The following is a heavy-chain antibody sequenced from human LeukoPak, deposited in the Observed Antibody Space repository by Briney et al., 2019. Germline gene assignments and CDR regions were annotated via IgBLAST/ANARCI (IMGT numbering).Heavy chain of an antibody. J-gene: IGHJ4*02. CDR2: ISWNSGSI. CDR3: AKQYSSSWSTIDY. D-gene: IGHD6-13*01. CDR1: GFTFDDYA. Sequence: GGSLRLSCAASGFTFDDYAMHWVRQAPGKGLEWVSGISWNSGSIGYADSVKGRFTISRDNAKNSLYLQMNSLRAEDTALYYCAKQYSSSWSTIDYWGQGTLVSVSS. V-gene: IGHV3-9*01.